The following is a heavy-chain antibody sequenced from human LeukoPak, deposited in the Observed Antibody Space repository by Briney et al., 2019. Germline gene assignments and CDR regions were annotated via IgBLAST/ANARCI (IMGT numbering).Heavy chain of an antibody. J-gene: IGHJ4*02. V-gene: IGHV3-48*02. D-gene: IGHD3-22*01. CDR2: ISSSSSTI. CDR1: GFTFSSYS. CDR3: AGAETTKRITMTS. Sequence: QPGGSLILSCAASGFTFSSYSMNWVRQAPGKGLEWVSYISSSSSTIYYADSVKGRFTISRDNAKNSLYLQMNSLRDEDTAVYYCAGAETTKRITMTSWGQGTLVTVSS.